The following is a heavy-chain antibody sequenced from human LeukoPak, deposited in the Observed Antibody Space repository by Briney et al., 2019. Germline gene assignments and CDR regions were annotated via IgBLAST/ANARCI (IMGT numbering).Heavy chain of an antibody. V-gene: IGHV3-30-3*01. CDR2: ISYDGSNK. J-gene: IGHJ3*02. CDR3: AREGEAFDI. CDR1: GFTFSSYA. Sequence: PGGSLRLSCAISGFTFSSYAMHWVRQAPGKGLEWVAVISYDGSNKYYADSVKGRLTISRDNSKNTLYLQMNSLRAEDTAIYYCAREGEAFDIWGQGTMVTVSS.